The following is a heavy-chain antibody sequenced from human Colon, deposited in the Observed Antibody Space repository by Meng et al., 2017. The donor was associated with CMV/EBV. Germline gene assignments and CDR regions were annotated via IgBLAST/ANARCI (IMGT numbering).Heavy chain of an antibody. CDR1: GFNFDDYG. Sequence: GGSLRLSCEGSGFNFDDYGMNWVRQAPGKGLEWVAGIDWSGRSTYYADSVKGRFTISRDNSKNTLYLQMNSLRAEDTAVYYCAKGGGSSWYYFDYWGQGTLVTVSS. J-gene: IGHJ4*02. CDR2: IDWSGRST. CDR3: AKGGGSSWYYFDY. D-gene: IGHD6-13*01. V-gene: IGHV3-23*01.